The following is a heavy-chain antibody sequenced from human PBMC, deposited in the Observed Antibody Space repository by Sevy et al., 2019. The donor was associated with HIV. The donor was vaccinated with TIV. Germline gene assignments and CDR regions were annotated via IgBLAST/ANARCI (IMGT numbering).Heavy chain of an antibody. J-gene: IGHJ4*02. V-gene: IGHV3-49*04. D-gene: IGHD6-13*01. Sequence: GGSLSLSCTASGFTFGDYCMSWVRQAPGKGLEWLAFLKSDVYGGTVDHAASVRGRFVISRDDSKTIAYLQMNDLKTEDTGVYYCTRWKAAQSIFDYWGQGALVTVSS. CDR1: GFTFGDYC. CDR3: TRWKAAQSIFDY. CDR2: LKSDVYGGTV.